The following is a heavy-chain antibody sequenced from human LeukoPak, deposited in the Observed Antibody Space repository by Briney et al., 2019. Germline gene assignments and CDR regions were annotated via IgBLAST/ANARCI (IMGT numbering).Heavy chain of an antibody. J-gene: IGHJ4*02. CDR3: ASSMIVVVTAYYFDY. CDR1: GGTFSSYA. D-gene: IGHD3-22*01. CDR2: IIPIFGTA. Sequence: GSSVKVSCKASGGTFSSYAISWVRQAPGQGLEWMGGIIPIFGTANYAQKFQGRVTTTADESTSTAYMELSSLRSEDTAVYYCASSMIVVVTAYYFDYWGQGTLVTVSS. V-gene: IGHV1-69*01.